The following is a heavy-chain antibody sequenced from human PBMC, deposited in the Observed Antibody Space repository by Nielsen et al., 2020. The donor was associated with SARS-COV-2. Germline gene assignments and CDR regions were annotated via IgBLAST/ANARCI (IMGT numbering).Heavy chain of an antibody. J-gene: IGHJ4*02. CDR3: AKDQGEMATKFPQYYFDY. CDR2: ISYDGSNK. V-gene: IGHV3-30*18. D-gene: IGHD5-24*01. CDR1: GFTFSSYG. Sequence: GSLKISCAASGFTFSSYGMHWVRQAPGKGLEWVAVISYDGSNKYYADSVKGRFTISRDNSKNTLYLQMNSLRAEDTAVYYCAKDQGEMATKFPQYYFDYWGQGTLVTVSS.